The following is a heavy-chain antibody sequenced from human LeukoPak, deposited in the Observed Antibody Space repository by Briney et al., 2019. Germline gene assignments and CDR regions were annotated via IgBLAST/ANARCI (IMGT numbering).Heavy chain of an antibody. CDR1: GFTFSSYE. CDR3: ARDSSSWSHRFYYYMDV. V-gene: IGHV3-30*04. J-gene: IGHJ6*03. CDR2: ISYDGSNK. Sequence: GGSLRLSCAASGFTFSSYEMNWVRQAPGKGLEWVAVISYDGSNKCYADSVKGRFTISRDNSKNTLYLQMNSLRAEDTAVYYCARDSSSWSHRFYYYMDVWGKGTTVTVSS. D-gene: IGHD6-13*01.